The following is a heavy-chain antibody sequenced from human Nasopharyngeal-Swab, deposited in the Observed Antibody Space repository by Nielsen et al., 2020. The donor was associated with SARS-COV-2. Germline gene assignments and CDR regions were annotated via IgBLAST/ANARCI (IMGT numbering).Heavy chain of an antibody. CDR3: ASAGSSGYSTY. V-gene: IGHV3-23*01. CDR1: GFTFSTYD. J-gene: IGHJ4*02. Sequence: GESLKISCAASGFTFSTYDMSWVRQAPGKGLEWVSGISGSGESTHYADSVKGRFTISRHNSKNTLYLQMNSLRAEDTAVYYCASAGSSGYSTYWGQGTLVTVSS. D-gene: IGHD3-22*01. CDR2: ISGSGEST.